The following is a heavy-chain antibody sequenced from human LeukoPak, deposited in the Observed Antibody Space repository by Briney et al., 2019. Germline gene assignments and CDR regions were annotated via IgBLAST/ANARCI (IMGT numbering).Heavy chain of an antibody. CDR1: GFTFSSYA. Sequence: GGSLRLSCAGSGFTFSSYAMSWVRQAPGKGLEWVSAISAGSGSTYYADSVKGRFTISRDNSKNTLYLQMNSLKAEDMAVYFCAKLDYYDTHWGQGTLVTVSS. V-gene: IGHV3-23*01. D-gene: IGHD3-22*01. J-gene: IGHJ4*02. CDR3: AKLDYYDTH. CDR2: ISAGSGST.